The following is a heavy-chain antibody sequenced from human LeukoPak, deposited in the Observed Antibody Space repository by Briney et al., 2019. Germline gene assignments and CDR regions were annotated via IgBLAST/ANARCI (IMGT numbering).Heavy chain of an antibody. J-gene: IGHJ4*02. CDR2: IYHSGST. Sequence: PSETLSLTCTVSGGSISSYSWSWIRQPPGKGLEWIGYIYHSGSTYYNPSLKSRVTISVDRSKNQFSLKLSSVTAADTAVYYCARVPNYYGSGIFDYWGQGTLVTVSS. D-gene: IGHD3-10*01. CDR1: GGSISSYS. V-gene: IGHV4-30-2*01. CDR3: ARVPNYYGSGIFDY.